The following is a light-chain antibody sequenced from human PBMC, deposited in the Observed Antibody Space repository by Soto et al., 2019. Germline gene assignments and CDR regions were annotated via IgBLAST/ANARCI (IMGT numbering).Light chain of an antibody. CDR1: SSDVGGYNY. V-gene: IGLV2-14*01. J-gene: IGLJ1*01. Sequence: QSALTQPASASGSPGQSITISCTGTSSDVGGYNYVSWYQQHPGKAPKLMIYEVRNRPSGVSHRFSGSKSGNTASLTISGLQAEDEADYYCSSYTSSSTLYVFGTGTKLTVL. CDR2: EVR. CDR3: SSYTSSSTLYV.